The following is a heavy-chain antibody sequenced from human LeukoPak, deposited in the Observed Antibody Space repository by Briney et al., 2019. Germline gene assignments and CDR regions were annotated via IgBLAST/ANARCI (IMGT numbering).Heavy chain of an antibody. V-gene: IGHV1-18*01. Sequence: ASVKVSCKASGYTFTSYGISWVRQAPGQGLEWMGWISAYNGNTNYAQKLQGRVTMTTDTSTSTAYMELRSLRSEDTAVYYCARARDYYGSGSYYNAAGYWGQGTLVTVSS. CDR1: GYTFTSYG. J-gene: IGHJ4*02. CDR2: ISAYNGNT. D-gene: IGHD3-10*01. CDR3: ARARDYYGSGSYYNAAGY.